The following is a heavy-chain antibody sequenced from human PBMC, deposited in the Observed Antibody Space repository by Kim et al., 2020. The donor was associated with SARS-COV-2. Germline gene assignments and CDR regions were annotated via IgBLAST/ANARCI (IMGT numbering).Heavy chain of an antibody. D-gene: IGHD2-15*01. CDR3: ARDRTRHLLYYYGMDV. Sequence: SVKSRYTVSRDNAKNSLYLQMNSLRAEDTAVYYCARDRTRHLLYYYGMDVWGQGTTVTVSS. J-gene: IGHJ6*02. V-gene: IGHV3-48*03.